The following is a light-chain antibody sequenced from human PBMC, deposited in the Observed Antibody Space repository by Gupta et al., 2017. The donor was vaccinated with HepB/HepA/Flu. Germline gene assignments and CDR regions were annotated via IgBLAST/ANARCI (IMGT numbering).Light chain of an antibody. CDR2: WAS. V-gene: IGKV4-1*01. J-gene: IGKJ2*01. CDR1: QSVLYSSSNKNY. CDR3: QQYYSSPYT. Sequence: DIVMTQSPDSLAVSLGERATINCKSSQSVLYSSSNKNYLAWYQQKPGQPPKLLIYWASTRESGVPDRFSGRGSGTDFTLTISSLHAEDVAVYYCQQYYSSPYTFGQGTKLEIK.